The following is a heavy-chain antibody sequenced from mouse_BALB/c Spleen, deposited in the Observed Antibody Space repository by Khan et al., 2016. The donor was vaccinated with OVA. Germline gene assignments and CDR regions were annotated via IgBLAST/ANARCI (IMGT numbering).Heavy chain of an antibody. CDR2: ISYSGST. J-gene: IGHJ2*01. V-gene: IGHV3-2*02. Sequence: EVQLQESGPGLLKPSQSLSLTCTATGYSITSDYVWNLIRQFPGNKLEWMSFISYSGSTTYNPTFRSRITITRDTSKNQFFLQLNTVTTEDTATYSCANEKLLLRYPGNFVYGGQGTTLTVSS. CDR3: ANEKLLLRYPGNFVY. CDR1: GYSITSDYV. D-gene: IGHD1-1*01.